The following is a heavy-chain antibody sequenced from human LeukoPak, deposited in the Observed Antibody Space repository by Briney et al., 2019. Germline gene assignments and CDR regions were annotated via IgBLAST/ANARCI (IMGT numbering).Heavy chain of an antibody. V-gene: IGHV3-74*01. CDR3: ARGPNSNWSGLDF. CDR1: GVSFSGHW. CDR2: ISPTGSTT. J-gene: IGHJ4*02. D-gene: IGHD6-6*01. Sequence: GGSLRLSCIASGVSFSGHWMHWARQLPGKGLVWVSCISPTGSTTSYADSVKGRFTVSRDNAKNTLYLQVNNLRAEDTAVYYCARGPNSNWSGLDFWGQGTLLTVSS.